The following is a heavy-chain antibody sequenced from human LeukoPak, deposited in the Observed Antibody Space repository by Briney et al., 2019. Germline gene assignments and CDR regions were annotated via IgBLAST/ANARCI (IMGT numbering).Heavy chain of an antibody. J-gene: IGHJ4*02. CDR1: GFSFSNAW. Sequence: GGSLRLSCAASGFSFSNAWVSWVRQAPGKGLEWVGRIKSKTDGGTTDYAAPVKGRFTISRDDSKNTLYLQMNSLKTEDTAVYYCTTEVVVVNQFDYWGQGTLVTVSS. CDR3: TTEVVVVNQFDY. D-gene: IGHD2-2*01. CDR2: IKSKTDGGTT. V-gene: IGHV3-15*01.